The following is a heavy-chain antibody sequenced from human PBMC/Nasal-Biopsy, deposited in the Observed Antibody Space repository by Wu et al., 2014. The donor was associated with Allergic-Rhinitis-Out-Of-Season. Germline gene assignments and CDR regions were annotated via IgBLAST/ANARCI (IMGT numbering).Heavy chain of an antibody. CDR2: INPNSXWH. CDR1: GYTFSDYY. CDR3: ARAGPGIAAIGNWLDP. J-gene: IGHJ5*02. D-gene: IGHD6-13*01. V-gene: IGHV1-2*06. Sequence: VKVSCKASGYTFSDYYMHWVRQALDKGLEWMGRINPNSXWHKLCTEVSGQVTMTRDTSISTAYMEVGSLTSDDTAVYYCARAGPGIAAIGNWLDPWGQGTLVTVSS.